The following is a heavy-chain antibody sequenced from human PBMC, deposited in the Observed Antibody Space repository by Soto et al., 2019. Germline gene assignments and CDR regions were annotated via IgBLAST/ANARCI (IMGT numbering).Heavy chain of an antibody. D-gene: IGHD6-6*01. CDR1: GGSISSGGYY. Sequence: QVQLQESGPGLVKPSQTLSLTCTVSGGSISSGGYYWSWIRQHPGKGLEWIGYIYYSGSTYYNPSLKRRVTISVDTSKNQFSLKLSSVTAADTAVYYCARDSSYRVYYYYGMDVWGQGTTVTVSS. CDR3: ARDSSYRVYYYYGMDV. J-gene: IGHJ6*02. CDR2: IYYSGST. V-gene: IGHV4-31*03.